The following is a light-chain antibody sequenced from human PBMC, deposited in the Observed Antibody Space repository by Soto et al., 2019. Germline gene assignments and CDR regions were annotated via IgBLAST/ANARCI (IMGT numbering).Light chain of an antibody. CDR3: QQYNNWPPIT. J-gene: IGKJ5*01. CDR1: QSVRSN. CDR2: GVA. V-gene: IGKV3-15*01. Sequence: EIVMTQSPATLSVSPGERATLSCRASQSVRSNLAWYQQKPGQAPRLVIYGVATRATGIPARFSGSGSGTEFTLTISSMQSEDVAVYYCQQYNNWPPITFGQGTRLEIK.